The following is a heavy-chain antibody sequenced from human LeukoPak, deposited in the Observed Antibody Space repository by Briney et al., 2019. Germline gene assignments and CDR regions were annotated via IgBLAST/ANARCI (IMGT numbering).Heavy chain of an antibody. CDR1: GFTFSSYS. Sequence: GGSLRLSCAASGFTFSSYSVNWVRQAPGKGLEWVSSISGSGGNVYYAGSVRGRFTISRDNSKNTVYLQMNSLRAEDTATYYCARDIRNYYDSGAYGWFDPWGQGTLVPVSS. V-gene: IGHV3-23*01. J-gene: IGHJ5*02. CDR2: ISGSGGNV. CDR3: ARDIRNYYDSGAYGWFDP. D-gene: IGHD3-10*01.